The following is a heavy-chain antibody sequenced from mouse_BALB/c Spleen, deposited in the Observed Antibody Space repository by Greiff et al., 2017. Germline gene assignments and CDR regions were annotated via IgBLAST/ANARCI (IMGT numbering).Heavy chain of an antibody. CDR3: TRGIYYYGSSPLYWYFDV. Sequence: QVQLQQSGAELVRPGSSVKISCKASGYAFSSYWMNWVKQRPGQGLEWIGQIYPGDGDTNYNGKFKGKATLTADKSSSTAYMQLSSLTSEDSAVYYCTRGIYYYGSSPLYWYFDVWGAGTTVTVSS. J-gene: IGHJ1*01. D-gene: IGHD1-1*01. CDR1: GYAFSSYW. CDR2: IYPGDGDT. V-gene: IGHV1-80*01.